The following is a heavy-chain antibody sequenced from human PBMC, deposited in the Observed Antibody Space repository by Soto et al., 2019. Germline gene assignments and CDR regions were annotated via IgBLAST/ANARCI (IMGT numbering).Heavy chain of an antibody. CDR3: ARTSAAGKYYYGMDV. V-gene: IGHV5-51*01. CDR2: IYPGDSDT. J-gene: IGHJ6*02. CDR1: GYSFTSYW. Sequence: PGESLKISCKGSGYSFTSYWIGWVRQMPGKGLEWMGIIYPGDSDTRYSPSFQGQVTISADKSISTAYLQWSSLKAPDTAMYYCARTSAAGKYYYGMDVWGQGTKVTVSS. D-gene: IGHD6-13*01.